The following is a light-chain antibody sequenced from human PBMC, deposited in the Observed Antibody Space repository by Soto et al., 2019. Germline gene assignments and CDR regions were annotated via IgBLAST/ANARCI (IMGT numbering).Light chain of an antibody. V-gene: IGKV1-39*01. CDR2: AAS. J-gene: IGKJ5*01. Sequence: DLQMTQSPSSLSASVGDRVTITCRASQSISSYLNWYQQKPGKAPKLLIYAASSLQSGVPSRFRERGSGTDFTLTISSLQPEYFATYYRQQSYSTPRTFGQGTRLEIK. CDR1: QSISSY. CDR3: QQSYSTPRT.